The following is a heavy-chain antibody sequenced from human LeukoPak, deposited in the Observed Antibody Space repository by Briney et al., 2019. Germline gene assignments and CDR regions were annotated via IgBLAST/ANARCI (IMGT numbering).Heavy chain of an antibody. V-gene: IGHV4-31*03. Sequence: PSETLSLTCTVSGGSISSGGLYWSWIRQHPGKDLEWIAYIYYTGNTYYNPSLRSRVTISVDTSTNEFSLRLTSVTAADTAVYYCARASSRGSGEVHWGQGTLVTVSS. CDR1: GGSISSGGLY. J-gene: IGHJ4*02. CDR3: ARASSRGSGEVH. CDR2: IYYTGNT. D-gene: IGHD3-10*01.